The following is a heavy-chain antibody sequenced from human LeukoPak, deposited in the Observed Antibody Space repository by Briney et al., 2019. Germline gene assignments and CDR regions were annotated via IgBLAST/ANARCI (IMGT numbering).Heavy chain of an antibody. J-gene: IGHJ3*02. V-gene: IGHV4-38-2*02. Sequence: SETLSLTCTVSGYSISSGYYWGWIRQPPGKGLEWIGSVYYSGSTNYNPSLKSRVTISVDTSKNQFSLKLSSVTAADTAVYYCASLAYGDYGLGAFDIWGQGTMVTVSS. CDR1: GYSISSGYY. CDR3: ASLAYGDYGLGAFDI. CDR2: VYYSGST. D-gene: IGHD4-17*01.